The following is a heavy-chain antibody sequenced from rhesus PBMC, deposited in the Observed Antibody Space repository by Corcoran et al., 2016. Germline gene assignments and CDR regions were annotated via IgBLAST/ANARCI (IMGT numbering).Heavy chain of an antibody. D-gene: IGHD3-3*01. CDR1: GGSISSNY. CDR2: ISGSGGIT. V-gene: IGHV4-173*01. Sequence: QVQLQESGPGLVKPSETLSLTCAVSGGSISSNYWSWIRQPPGKGLEWIGRISGSGGITDYNPPLKSRVTISTDTSKNQFSLKLSSVTAADTAVYYCARDRSYNIWTGYPDAFDFWGQGLRVTVSS. J-gene: IGHJ3*01. CDR3: ARDRSYNIWTGYPDAFDF.